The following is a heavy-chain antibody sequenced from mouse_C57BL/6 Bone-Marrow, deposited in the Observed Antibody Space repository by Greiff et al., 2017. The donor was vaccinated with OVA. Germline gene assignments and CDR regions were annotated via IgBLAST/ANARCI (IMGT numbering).Heavy chain of an antibody. CDR3: ERDYGRYFDV. CDR1: GYTFTSYG. V-gene: IGHV1-81*01. D-gene: IGHD1-1*01. Sequence: QVQLQQSGAELARPGASVKLSCKASGYTFTSYGISWVKQRPGQGLEWIGEIYPRSGNTYYNEKFKGKATLTADKSSSTAYMELRSLTSEDSAVYVCERDYGRYFDVWGTGTTVTVSS. CDR2: IYPRSGNT. J-gene: IGHJ1*03.